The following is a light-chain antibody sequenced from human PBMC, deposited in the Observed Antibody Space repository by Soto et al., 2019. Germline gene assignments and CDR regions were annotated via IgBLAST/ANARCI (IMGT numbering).Light chain of an antibody. Sequence: EIVMTQSPATLPVSPGERATLSCRASQRVKTYLAWYQQKPGQAPRLLISGASTRATGIPARFSGSGSGTEFNLTISSLRSEDFAVYYCQQYNDWPFTFGPGTTVDIK. J-gene: IGKJ3*01. CDR3: QQYNDWPFT. V-gene: IGKV3D-15*01. CDR2: GAS. CDR1: QRVKTY.